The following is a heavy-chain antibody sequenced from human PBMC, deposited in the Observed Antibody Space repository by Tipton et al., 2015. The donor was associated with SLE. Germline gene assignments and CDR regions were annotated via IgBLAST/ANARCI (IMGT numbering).Heavy chain of an antibody. Sequence: TLSLTCTVSGGSISSYYWSWIRQPPGKGLEWIGYIYYSGSTNYNPSLKSRVTISVDTSKNQFSLKLSSVTAADTAVYYCARWSSGSYYNSGMDVWGQGTTVTVSS. D-gene: IGHD1-26*01. V-gene: IGHV4-59*07. CDR1: GGSISSYY. J-gene: IGHJ6*02. CDR2: IYYSGST. CDR3: ARWSSGSYYNSGMDV.